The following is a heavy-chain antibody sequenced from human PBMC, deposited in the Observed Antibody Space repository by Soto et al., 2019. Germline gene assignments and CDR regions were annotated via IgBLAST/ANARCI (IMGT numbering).Heavy chain of an antibody. D-gene: IGHD3-9*01. J-gene: IGHJ4*02. CDR2: MQPSTGRT. V-gene: IGHV1-8*01. CDR3: AKGLSPSYIDTLTGPDY. CDR1: GYSFTSLD. Sequence: ASVKVSCKASGYSFTSLDINWVRQTAGQGLEWMGWMQPSTGRTGYAQKFQGRVTMTRDTSINTAYMELTTLTSDDTAVYYCAKGLSPSYIDTLTGPDYWGQGTRVTVSS.